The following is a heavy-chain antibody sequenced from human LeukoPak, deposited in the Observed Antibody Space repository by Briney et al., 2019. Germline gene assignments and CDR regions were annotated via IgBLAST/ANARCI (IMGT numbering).Heavy chain of an antibody. CDR3: ARVPTQPYYRRGYYFDY. D-gene: IGHD3-10*01. CDR1: GFTVSGNY. V-gene: IGHV3-66*01. CDR2: IYSGGST. Sequence: GGSLRLSCAASGFTVSGNYMSWVRQAPGKGLEWVSVIYSGGSTYYADSVKGRFTISRDNSKNTLYLQMNSLRAEDTAVYYCARVPTQPYYRRGYYFDYWGQGTLVTVSS. J-gene: IGHJ4*02.